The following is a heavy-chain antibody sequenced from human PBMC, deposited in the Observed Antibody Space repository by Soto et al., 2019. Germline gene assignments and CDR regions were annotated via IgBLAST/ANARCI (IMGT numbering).Heavy chain of an antibody. Sequence: ASVKVSCKASGYTFTSYYMHWVRQAPGQGLEWMGIINPSGGSTSYAQKFQGRVTMTRDTSTSTVYMELSSLRSEDTAVYYCAREKRGYSGATYYYESSGYHRYFDFRGQGTLGTGSS. CDR2: INPSGGST. CDR3: AREKRGYSGATYYYESSGYHRYFDF. CDR1: GYTFTSYY. J-gene: IGHJ4*02. D-gene: IGHD3-22*01. V-gene: IGHV1-46*01.